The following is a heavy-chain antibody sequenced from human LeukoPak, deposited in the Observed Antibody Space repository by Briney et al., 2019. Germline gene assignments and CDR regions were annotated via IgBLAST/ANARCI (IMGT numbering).Heavy chain of an antibody. J-gene: IGHJ3*02. D-gene: IGHD1-26*01. CDR1: GYTFTGYY. V-gene: IGHV1-2*02. CDR3: ATEGFEVGATRENAFDI. Sequence: ASVKVSCKASGYTFTGYYMHWVRQAPGQGLEWMGWINPNSGGTNYAQKFQGRVTMTRDTSISTAYMELSSLRSEDTAVYYCATEGFEVGATRENAFDIWGQGTMVTVSS. CDR2: INPNSGGT.